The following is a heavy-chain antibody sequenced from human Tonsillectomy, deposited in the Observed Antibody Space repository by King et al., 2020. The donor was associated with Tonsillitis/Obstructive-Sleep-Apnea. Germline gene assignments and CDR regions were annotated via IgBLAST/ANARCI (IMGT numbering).Heavy chain of an antibody. V-gene: IGHV3-73*02. J-gene: IGHJ3*02. Sequence: VQLVESGGGLVQPGGSLKVSCAASGFNFSDSAVHWVRQASGKGLEWIGRIRSKLNSYATAYGASVRGRFTISRDDSKNTAFLQMSSLKTEDTALYYCTCPRWPNWGWGADAFDIWGQGTTVTVSS. CDR1: GFNFSDSA. CDR3: TCPRWPNWGWGADAFDI. CDR2: IRSKLNSYAT. D-gene: IGHD7-27*01.